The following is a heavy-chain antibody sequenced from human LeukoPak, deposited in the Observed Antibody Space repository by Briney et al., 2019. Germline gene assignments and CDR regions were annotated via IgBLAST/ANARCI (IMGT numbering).Heavy chain of an antibody. Sequence: SETLSLTCTVSGGSISSYYWSWVRQPPGKGLEWIGYKDYSGSTNYNRSLKSRVTISVDTSKNQFSLKLSSVTAADTAVYYCASVYYSSSYDYWYFDLWGRGTLVTVSS. J-gene: IGHJ2*01. D-gene: IGHD6-13*01. CDR3: ASVYYSSSYDYWYFDL. CDR1: GGSISSYY. CDR2: KDYSGST. V-gene: IGHV4-59*01.